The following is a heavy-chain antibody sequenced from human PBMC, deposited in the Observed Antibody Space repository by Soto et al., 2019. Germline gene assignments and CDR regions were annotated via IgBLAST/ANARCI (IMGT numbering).Heavy chain of an antibody. J-gene: IGHJ6*02. V-gene: IGHV4-59*01. CDR2: IYYSRST. CDR1: GGSISSYY. D-gene: IGHD4-4*01. Sequence: PSETLSLTCTVSGGSISSYYWSWIRQPPGKGLEWIGYIYYSRSTNYNPSLKSRVTISVDTSKNQFSLKLSSVTAADTAVYYCASNSNRYYYHGMDVWGQGTTVTVSS. CDR3: ASNSNRYYYHGMDV.